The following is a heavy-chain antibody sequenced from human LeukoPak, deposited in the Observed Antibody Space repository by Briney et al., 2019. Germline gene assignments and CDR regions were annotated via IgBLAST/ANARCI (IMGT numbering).Heavy chain of an antibody. D-gene: IGHD3-10*01. V-gene: IGHV3-20*04. CDR2: INWNGGST. CDR3: ARRFGVLSRYFDL. J-gene: IGHJ2*01. Sequence: PGGSLRLSCAASGFPFDDYGMNWVRQVPGKGLEWVSGINWNGGSTGYADSVKGRFTISRDNAKNSLNLQMKSLRVEDTALYYCARRFGVLSRYFDLWGRGTLVTVSS. CDR1: GFPFDDYG.